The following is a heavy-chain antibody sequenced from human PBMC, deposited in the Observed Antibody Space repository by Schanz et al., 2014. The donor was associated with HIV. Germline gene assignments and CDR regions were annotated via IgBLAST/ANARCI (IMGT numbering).Heavy chain of an antibody. CDR3: ARGTLDLEYYDSSDFYSWYLDH. V-gene: IGHV4-34*01. Sequence: QVQLQESGPGLVKPSATLSLTCAVYGGSFSDYYWNWVRQSPGKGLEWIGEINHSGSSNYNPSLKGRVTISVDTSKKQFSLRLTSVTAADTAVYYCARGTLDLEYYDSSDFYSWYLDHWGQGTLVTVSS. J-gene: IGHJ4*02. CDR2: INHSGSS. CDR1: GGSFSDYY. D-gene: IGHD3-22*01.